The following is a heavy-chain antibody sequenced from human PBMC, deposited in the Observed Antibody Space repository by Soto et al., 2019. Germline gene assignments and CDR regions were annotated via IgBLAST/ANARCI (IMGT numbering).Heavy chain of an antibody. V-gene: IGHV3-23*01. D-gene: IGHD5-18*01. CDR2: VTGSGGST. CDR3: AICTGMQLWVFNY. CDR1: GFRFSSYA. Sequence: GGSLRLSCAASGFRFSSYAMSWVRQAPGKGFEWVSTVTGSGGSTFYADSVKGRLSISRDNSKNTLYLQMNSLRAEDTAVYYCAICTGMQLWVFNYWGQGTPVTVSS. J-gene: IGHJ4*02.